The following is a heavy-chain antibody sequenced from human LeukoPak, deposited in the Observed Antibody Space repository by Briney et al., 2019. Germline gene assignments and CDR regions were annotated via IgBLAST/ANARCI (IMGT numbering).Heavy chain of an antibody. CDR2: VNPSGGST. J-gene: IGHJ3*02. CDR1: GYTFASYY. Sequence: EASVKVSCKASGYTFASYYMHWVRQAPGQALEWMGIVNPSGGSTSCAQKFQGRVTMTRDTSTSTVYMELSSLRSEDTAVYYCARDPAVAGTNHAFDIWGQGTMVTVSS. V-gene: IGHV1-46*01. D-gene: IGHD6-19*01. CDR3: ARDPAVAGTNHAFDI.